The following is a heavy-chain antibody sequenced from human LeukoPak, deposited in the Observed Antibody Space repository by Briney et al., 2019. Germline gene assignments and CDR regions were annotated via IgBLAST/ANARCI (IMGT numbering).Heavy chain of an antibody. CDR3: AKDLTGSSWTFDY. J-gene: IGHJ4*02. CDR1: GFTFSSYG. V-gene: IGHV3-30*02. Sequence: GGSLRLSCAASGFTFSSYGMHSVRQAPGKGLEWVAFIRNDGSNKYYADSVKGRFTISRDNSKNTLYLQMNSLRAEDTAVYYCAKDLTGSSWTFDYWGQATLVTVSS. D-gene: IGHD6-13*01. CDR2: IRNDGSNK.